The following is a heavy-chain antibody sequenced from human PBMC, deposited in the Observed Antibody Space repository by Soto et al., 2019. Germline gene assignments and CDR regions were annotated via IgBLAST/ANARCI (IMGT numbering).Heavy chain of an antibody. CDR3: ARGGAWYCISTSCYHGHNWFDP. J-gene: IGHJ5*02. CDR2: IYHSGST. D-gene: IGHD2-2*01. CDR1: GGSISSSNW. Sequence: PSETLSLTCAVSGGSISSSNWWSWVRQPPGKGLEWIGEIYHSGSTNYNPSLKSRVTISVDKSKNQFSLKLSSVTAADTAVYYCARGGAWYCISTSCYHGHNWFDPWGQGTLVTVSS. V-gene: IGHV4-4*02.